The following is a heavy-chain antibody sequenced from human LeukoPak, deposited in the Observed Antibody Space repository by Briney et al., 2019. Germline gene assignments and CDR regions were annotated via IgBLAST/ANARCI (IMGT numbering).Heavy chain of an antibody. CDR3: ARDHYGGLDY. CDR1: GFTVSDNY. Sequence: PGGSLSLSCAASGFTVSDNYMNWVRQAPGKGLEWVSVIYSGGSTNYADSVKGRFTISRDNRKNTLYLQMNSLRAEDTAIYYCARDHYGGLDYWGQGTLVAVSS. V-gene: IGHV3-53*01. J-gene: IGHJ4*02. CDR2: IYSGGST. D-gene: IGHD3-10*01.